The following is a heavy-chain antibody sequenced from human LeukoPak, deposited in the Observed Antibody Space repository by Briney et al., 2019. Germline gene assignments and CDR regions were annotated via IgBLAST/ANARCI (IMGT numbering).Heavy chain of an antibody. V-gene: IGHV1-24*01. CDR1: GYTLTELS. CDR2: FDPEDGET. CDR3: AVGPTMIRGIIVLRGWGMKWFDP. Sequence: GASVKVSCKVSGYTLTELSMHWVRQAPGKGLEWMGGFDPEDGETIYAQKFQGRVTMTEDTSTDTAYMELSSLRSEDTAVYFCAVGPTMIRGIIVLRGWGMKWFDPWGQGTLVTVSS. J-gene: IGHJ5*02. D-gene: IGHD3-10*01.